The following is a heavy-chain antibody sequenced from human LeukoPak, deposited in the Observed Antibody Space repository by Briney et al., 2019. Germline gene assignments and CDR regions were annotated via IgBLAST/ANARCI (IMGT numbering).Heavy chain of an antibody. D-gene: IGHD2-15*01. CDR2: INSDGSIT. Sequence: GGSLRLSCTASGSTFSTDWMHWVRQGPGKGLVRVSRINSDGSITSYADSVKGRFTISRDNAKNTVYLQMNSLRAEDTAVYYCASSAGGGLNYRGQGTLVTVSS. CDR1: GSTFSTDW. V-gene: IGHV3-74*01. CDR3: ASSAGGGLNY. J-gene: IGHJ4*02.